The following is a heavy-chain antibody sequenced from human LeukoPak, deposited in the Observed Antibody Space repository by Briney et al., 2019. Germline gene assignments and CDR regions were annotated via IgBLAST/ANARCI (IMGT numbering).Heavy chain of an antibody. J-gene: IGHJ3*02. CDR2: IIPILGIA. D-gene: IGHD3-22*01. CDR1: GGTFSSYA. CDR3: ARVGSYYDSSGSPPVYAFDI. V-gene: IGHV1-69*04. Sequence: SVKVSCKASGGTFSSYAISWVRQAPGQGLEWMGRIIPILGIANYAQKFQGRVTITADKSTSTAYMELSSLRSEDTAVYYCARVGSYYDSSGSPPVYAFDIWGQGTMVTVSS.